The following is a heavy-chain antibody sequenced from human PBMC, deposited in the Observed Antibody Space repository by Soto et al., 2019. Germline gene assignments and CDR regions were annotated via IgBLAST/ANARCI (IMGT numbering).Heavy chain of an antibody. CDR2: IYYSGST. D-gene: IGHD3-10*01. Sequence: SLTGTSPVSSVSSSCYYCGWFCFCSLKGLEWIWSIYYSGSTYYNPALKSRVTISVDTSKNQFSLKLSSVTAADTAVYYCVRHGEDYYGSGSNWFDPWGQGTLVTVS. J-gene: IGHJ5*02. V-gene: IGHV4-39*01. CDR3: VRHGEDYYGSGSNWFDP. CDR1: VSSVSSSCYY.